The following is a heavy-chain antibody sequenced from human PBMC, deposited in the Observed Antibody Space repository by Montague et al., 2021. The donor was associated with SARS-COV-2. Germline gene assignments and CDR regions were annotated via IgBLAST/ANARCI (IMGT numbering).Heavy chain of an antibody. V-gene: IGHV3-9*01. Sequence: SLRLSCAASGFTFGDYAMHWVRQAPGKGLEWVSGISWNSGSIGYADSVKGRFTISRDNAKNSLYLQMNSLRAEGTALYYCAKDSYYDFWSGYSPGENWFDPWGQRTLVTVSS. CDR1: GFTFGDYA. D-gene: IGHD3-3*01. J-gene: IGHJ5*02. CDR3: AKDSYYDFWSGYSPGENWFDP. CDR2: ISWNSGSI.